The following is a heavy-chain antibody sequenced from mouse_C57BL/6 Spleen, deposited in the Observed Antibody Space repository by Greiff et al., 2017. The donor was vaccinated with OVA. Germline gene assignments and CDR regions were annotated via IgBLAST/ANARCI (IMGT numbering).Heavy chain of an antibody. D-gene: IGHD1-1*01. CDR2: INPSSGYT. CDR1: GYTFTSYT. Sequence: VKLVESGAELARPGASVKMSCKASGYTFTSYTMHWVKQRPGQGLEWIGYINPSSGYTKYNQKFKDKATLTADKSSSTAYMQLSSLTSEDSAVYYGARGYYGSSDYFDYWGQGTTLTVSS. J-gene: IGHJ2*01. V-gene: IGHV1-4*01. CDR3: ARGYYGSSDYFDY.